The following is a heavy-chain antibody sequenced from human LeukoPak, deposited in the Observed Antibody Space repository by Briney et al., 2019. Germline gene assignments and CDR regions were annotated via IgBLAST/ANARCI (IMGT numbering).Heavy chain of an antibody. CDR3: AKDLSPLYYYYGMDV. V-gene: IGHV1-69*04. CDR1: GGTFSSYA. Sequence: ASVKVSCKASGGTFSSYAISWVRQAPGQGLEWMGRIIPIIGVADHAQKLQGRVTITADKSTSTTYMELSSLRSEDTAVYYCAKDLSPLYYYYGMDVWGQGTTVTVSS. CDR2: IIPIIGVA. J-gene: IGHJ6*02.